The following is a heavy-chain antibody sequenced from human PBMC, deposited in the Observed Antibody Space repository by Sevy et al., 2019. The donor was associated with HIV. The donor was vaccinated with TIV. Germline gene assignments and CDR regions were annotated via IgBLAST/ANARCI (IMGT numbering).Heavy chain of an antibody. CDR3: ARGSSSQVLRYFDWLLSFDY. CDR1: GYTFTSYG. CDR2: ISAYNGNT. J-gene: IGHJ4*02. Sequence: ASVKVSCKASGYTFTSYGISWVRQAPGQGLEWMGWISAYNGNTNYAQKLQGRVTMTTDTSTSTAYMELRSLRSDDTAMYYCARGSSSQVLRYFDWLLSFDYWGQGTLVTVSS. V-gene: IGHV1-18*01. D-gene: IGHD3-9*01.